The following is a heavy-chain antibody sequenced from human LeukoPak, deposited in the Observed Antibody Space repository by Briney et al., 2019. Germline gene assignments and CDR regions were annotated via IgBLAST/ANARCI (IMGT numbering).Heavy chain of an antibody. Sequence: SETLSLTCTVSGGSITSYYWSWIRQPPGKGLEWIGDIYYSGRTNYNPSLKSRVTISVDTSKNLFSLTLRSVTAADTAVYYCARHRFGELDYWGQGTLATVSS. D-gene: IGHD3-10*01. V-gene: IGHV4-59*01. CDR3: ARHRFGELDY. CDR2: IYYSGRT. J-gene: IGHJ4*02. CDR1: GGSITSYY.